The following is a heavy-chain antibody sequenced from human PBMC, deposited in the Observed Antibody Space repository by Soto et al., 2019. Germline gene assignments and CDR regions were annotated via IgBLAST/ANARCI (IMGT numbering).Heavy chain of an antibody. CDR3: ARNLVGATRLGY. Sequence: ASVKVSCKASGYTFTSYDINWVRQATGQGLEWMGWMNPNSGNTGYAQKFQGRVTMTRNTSISTAYMELSSLRSEDTAVYYCARNLVGATRLGYWGQGTLVTVSS. V-gene: IGHV1-8*01. J-gene: IGHJ4*02. CDR1: GYTFTSYD. D-gene: IGHD1-26*01. CDR2: MNPNSGNT.